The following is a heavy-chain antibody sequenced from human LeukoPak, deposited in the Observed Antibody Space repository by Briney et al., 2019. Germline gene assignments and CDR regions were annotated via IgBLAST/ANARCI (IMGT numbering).Heavy chain of an antibody. V-gene: IGHV4-34*01. CDR1: GGSISSYY. CDR3: ASSGSIWGYYYYYGMDV. J-gene: IGHJ6*04. Sequence: SETLSLTCTVSGGSISSYYWSWIRQPPGKGLEWIGEINHSGSTNYNPSLKSRVTISVDTSKNQFSLKLSSVTAADTAVYYCASSGSIWGYYYYYGMDVWGKGTTVTVSS. CDR2: INHSGST. D-gene: IGHD7-27*01.